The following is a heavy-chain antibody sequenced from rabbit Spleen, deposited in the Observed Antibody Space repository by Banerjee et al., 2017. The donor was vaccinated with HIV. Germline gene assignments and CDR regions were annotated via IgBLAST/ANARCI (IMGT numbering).Heavy chain of an antibody. CDR1: GFDFRRYY. Sequence: QVKETGGGLVQPGGSLTLSCKASGFDFRRYYLTWVRQAPGKGLEWIGVIDVGEGGTDYASWVNGRFTISSDNAQNTVDLQMSGLTAADTATYFCARDSSASNGYAWDLWGQGTLVTVS. CDR2: IDVGEGGT. D-gene: IGHD6-1*01. V-gene: IGHV1S7*01. J-gene: IGHJ3*01. CDR3: ARDSSASNGYAWDL.